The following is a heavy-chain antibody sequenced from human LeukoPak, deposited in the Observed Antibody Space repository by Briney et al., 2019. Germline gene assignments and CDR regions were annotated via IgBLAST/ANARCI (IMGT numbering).Heavy chain of an antibody. CDR1: GFSVTTYY. Sequence: GGSLRLSCAASGFSVTTYYVSWVRQAPGKGLEWVSVIHGTGRTYHSESVRGRFTISRDRTTNTVSLQMDTLKAEDTAVYFCARGGFGSSAGGIFEYWGLGTLVSVSS. CDR3: ARGGFGSSAGGIFEY. D-gene: IGHD6-6*01. V-gene: IGHV3-66*02. CDR2: IHGTGRT. J-gene: IGHJ4*02.